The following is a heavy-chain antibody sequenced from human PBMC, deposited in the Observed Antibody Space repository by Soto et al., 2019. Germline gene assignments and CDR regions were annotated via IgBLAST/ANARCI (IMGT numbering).Heavy chain of an antibody. CDR1: GGTFSSYA. J-gene: IGHJ3*02. CDR2: IIPIFGTA. V-gene: IGHV1-69*13. D-gene: IGHD3-3*01. CDR3: ARERGGHISFFVVARGYAFHI. Sequence: SVKVSCKASGGTFSSYAISWVRRAPGQGLEWMGGIIPIFGTANYAQKFQGRVTITADEYTSTAYMELSSLRSEDTAVYYCARERGGHISFFVVARGYAFHIWGQAILVT.